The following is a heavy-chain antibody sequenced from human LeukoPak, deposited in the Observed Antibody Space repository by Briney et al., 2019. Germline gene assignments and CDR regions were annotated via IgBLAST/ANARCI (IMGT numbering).Heavy chain of an antibody. CDR3: ARPPPADIDAFDI. J-gene: IGHJ3*02. Sequence: PSETLSLTCTVSGGSISSGDYYWGWIRQPPGKGLEWIGYIYYSGSTYYNPSLKSRVTISVDTSKNQFSLKLSSVTAADTAVYYCARPPPADIDAFDIWGQGTMVTVSS. CDR1: GGSISSGDYY. V-gene: IGHV4-30-4*01. D-gene: IGHD3-9*01. CDR2: IYYSGST.